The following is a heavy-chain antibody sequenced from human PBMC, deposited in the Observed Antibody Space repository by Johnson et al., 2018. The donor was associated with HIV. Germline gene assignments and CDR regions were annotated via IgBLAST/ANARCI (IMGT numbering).Heavy chain of an antibody. CDR2: ISYDGSSQ. D-gene: IGHD1-26*01. Sequence: QMQLVESGGGVVQPGRSLRLSCAASGFTFSSYAIHWVRQAPGKGLEWMAVISYDGSSQYYADSEKGRLTISRDNSKNTLYLQMNSLRAEDTAVYYCARLGVGATWHAFDVWGQGTMVTVSS. CDR3: ARLGVGATWHAFDV. CDR1: GFTFSSYA. V-gene: IGHV3-30*04. J-gene: IGHJ3*01.